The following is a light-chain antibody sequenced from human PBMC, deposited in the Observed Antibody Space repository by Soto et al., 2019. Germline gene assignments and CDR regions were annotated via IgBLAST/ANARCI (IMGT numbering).Light chain of an antibody. J-gene: IGLJ2*01. CDR1: SGHSGYA. CDR2: LNTDGSL. Sequence: QSVLTQSPSASASLGASVKVTCTLSSGHSGYAIAWHQQQPEKGPRYLMRLNTDGSLNRGDGVPDRLSASSSGAERYLTISSHQSEDEADYYCPTWGPAILFGGGTKLTLL. CDR3: PTWGPAIL. V-gene: IGLV4-69*02.